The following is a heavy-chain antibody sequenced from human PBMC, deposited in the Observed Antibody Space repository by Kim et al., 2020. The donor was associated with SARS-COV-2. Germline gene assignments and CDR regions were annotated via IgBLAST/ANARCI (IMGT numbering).Heavy chain of an antibody. CDR1: GFSFNSHL. CDR2: ISYDGSTQ. D-gene: IGHD5-12*01. J-gene: IGHJ4*02. V-gene: IGHV3-30*04. Sequence: GGSLRLSCAASGFSFNSHLMHWVRQAPGRGLEWVALISYDGSTQSYTDSVKGRFSVSRDNSKNTMYLQMNSLRPEDTAIYYCTRNFVADMAMGLGGEGNRVSVSP. CDR3: TRNFVADMAMGL.